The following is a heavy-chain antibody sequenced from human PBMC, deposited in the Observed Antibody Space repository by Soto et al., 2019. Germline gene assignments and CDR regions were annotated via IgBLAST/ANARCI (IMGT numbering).Heavy chain of an antibody. CDR2: IYYSGST. D-gene: IGHD2-15*01. CDR1: GGSISSSSYY. CDR3: ARLGYCSGGSCDETVSYY. J-gene: IGHJ4*02. V-gene: IGHV4-39*01. Sequence: QLQLQESGPGLVKPSETLSLTCTVSGGSISSSSYYWGWIRQPPGKGLEWIGSIYYSGSTYYNPSLKSRVTISVDTSKNQFSLKLSSVTAADTAVYYCARLGYCSGGSCDETVSYYWGQGTLVTVSS.